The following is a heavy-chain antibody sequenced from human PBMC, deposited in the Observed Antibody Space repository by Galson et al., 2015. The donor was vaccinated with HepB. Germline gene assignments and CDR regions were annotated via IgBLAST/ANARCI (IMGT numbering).Heavy chain of an antibody. CDR3: ARGSGHAYYYYGMDV. Sequence: SVKVSCKASGYIFASYGISWVRQAPGQGLEWMGWISAYNGNTKYAQKIQGRVTVTTDTSTSTAYMELRSLRSDDTAVYYCARGSGHAYYYYGMDVWGQGTTFTVSS. V-gene: IGHV1-18*01. D-gene: IGHD6-19*01. CDR1: GYIFASYG. J-gene: IGHJ6*02. CDR2: ISAYNGNT.